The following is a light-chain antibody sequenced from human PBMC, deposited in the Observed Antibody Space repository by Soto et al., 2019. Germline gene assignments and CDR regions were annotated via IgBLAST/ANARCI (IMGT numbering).Light chain of an antibody. CDR2: GAS. Sequence: EIVMTQSPATLSVSPGGRATLSCRASQSVYSNLAWYQQKPGQAPRLLIYGASTRATGIPARFSGSGAGTDFTLPISGLQSEDSEVYYCQQYNNWPPVTFGGGTRVEIK. J-gene: IGKJ4*01. CDR1: QSVYSN. V-gene: IGKV3-15*01. CDR3: QQYNNWPPVT.